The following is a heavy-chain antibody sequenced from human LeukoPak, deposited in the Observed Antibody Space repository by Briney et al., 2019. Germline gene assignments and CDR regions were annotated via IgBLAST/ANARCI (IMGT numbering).Heavy chain of an antibody. Sequence: GGSLRLSCAASGFTFSDYYMSWIRQAPGKGLEWVSYISNSDTTIYYADSVKGRFTISRDNSKNTLYLQMNSLRAEDTAVYYCAKKMRRITIFGVVDYWGQGTLVTVSS. CDR1: GFTFSDYY. CDR2: ISNSDTTI. CDR3: AKKMRRITIFGVVDY. J-gene: IGHJ4*02. D-gene: IGHD3-3*01. V-gene: IGHV3-11*04.